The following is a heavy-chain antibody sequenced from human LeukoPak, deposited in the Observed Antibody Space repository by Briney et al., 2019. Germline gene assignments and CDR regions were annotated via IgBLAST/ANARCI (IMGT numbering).Heavy chain of an antibody. CDR2: ITSSGSDK. CDR1: GFTFSSYA. J-gene: IGHJ4*02. Sequence: PGGSLRLSCAASGFTFSSYAMSWVRQAPGLGLQWVSYITSSGSDKSYAGSVKGRFTIFRDNAKNSLYLQMNSLRDEDTAVYYCARDLNWGFDYWGQGTLVTVSS. D-gene: IGHD7-27*01. V-gene: IGHV3-48*02. CDR3: ARDLNWGFDY.